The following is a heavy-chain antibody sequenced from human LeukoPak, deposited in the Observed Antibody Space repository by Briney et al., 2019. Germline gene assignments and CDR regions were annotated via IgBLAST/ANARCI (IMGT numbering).Heavy chain of an antibody. V-gene: IGHV3-30*02. Sequence: GGSLRLSCAASGFTFSSYGMHWVRQAPGKGLEWVAFIQHDETKEYYADSVKGRFTISRDNSKNTLYLQMNSLRTEDTAVYYCAKVGVLYDSSGFYPDYWGQGTLVSVSS. D-gene: IGHD3-22*01. CDR1: GFTFSSYG. CDR3: AKVGVLYDSSGFYPDY. CDR2: IQHDETKE. J-gene: IGHJ4*02.